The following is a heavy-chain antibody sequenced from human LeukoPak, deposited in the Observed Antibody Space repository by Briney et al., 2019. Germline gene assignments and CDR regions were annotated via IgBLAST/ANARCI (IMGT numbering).Heavy chain of an antibody. Sequence: ASVKVSCKASGDTFTSYGISWVRQAPGQGLEWMGWISACNGNTNYAQKLQGRVTMTTDTSTSTAYMELRSLRSDDTAVYCCAREVYDAFDIWGQGTMVTVSS. CDR3: AREVYDAFDI. CDR2: ISACNGNT. CDR1: GDTFTSYG. J-gene: IGHJ3*02. V-gene: IGHV1-18*01.